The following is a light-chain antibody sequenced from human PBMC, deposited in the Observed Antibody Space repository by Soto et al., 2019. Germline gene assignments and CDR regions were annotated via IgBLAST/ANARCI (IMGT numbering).Light chain of an antibody. Sequence: ALTEPATLSGYLALSTAISCTRTSSDVGSYNLVSWYQQHPGKAPKLMIYEGSKRPSGVSNRFSGSKSGNTASLTISGLQAEDEADYYCCSYAGSSTYVFGTGTKVTVL. V-gene: IGLV2-23*01. CDR2: EGS. J-gene: IGLJ1*01. CDR1: SSDVGSYNL. CDR3: CSYAGSSTYV.